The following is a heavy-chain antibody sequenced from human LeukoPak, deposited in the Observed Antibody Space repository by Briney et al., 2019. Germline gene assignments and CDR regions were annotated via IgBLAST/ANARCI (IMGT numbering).Heavy chain of an antibody. D-gene: IGHD6-19*01. CDR2: VYYSGST. CDR1: GGXISSYY. J-gene: IGHJ6*02. Sequence: SETLSLTCTVSGGXISSYYWSWIRQPPGKGQEWIGDVYYSGSTNYNPSLKSRVTISVDTSKNQFSLKLSSVTAADTAVYYCARDRKGIAVAGPKTYYYYGMDVWGQGTTVTVSS. V-gene: IGHV4-59*01. CDR3: ARDRKGIAVAGPKTYYYYGMDV.